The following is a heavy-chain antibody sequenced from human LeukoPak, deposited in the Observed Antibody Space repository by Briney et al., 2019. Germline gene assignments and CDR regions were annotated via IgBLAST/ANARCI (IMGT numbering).Heavy chain of an antibody. CDR3: ARHKSDSSSWGWFDP. V-gene: IGHV4-59*08. D-gene: IGHD6-13*01. Sequence: SETLSLTCTVSGGSISSYYWSWIRQPPGKGLEWIGYIYYSGSTNYNPSLKSRVTISVDTSKNQFSLKLSSVTAADTAVYYCARHKSDSSSWGWFDPWGQGTLVTVSS. CDR2: IYYSGST. J-gene: IGHJ5*02. CDR1: GGSISSYY.